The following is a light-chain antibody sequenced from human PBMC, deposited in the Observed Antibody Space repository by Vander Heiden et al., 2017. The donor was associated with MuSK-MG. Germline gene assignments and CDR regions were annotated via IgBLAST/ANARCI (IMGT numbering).Light chain of an antibody. CDR3: QQSDSVPYT. J-gene: IGKJ2*01. Sequence: DIQMTQSPSSLSASVGDRVTITCRASQTIDRYVNWYQQKPGKAPKLLIYAASSLQSGVPSRVSGSGSGTDFTLTISSLQPEDCATYFCQQSDSVPYTFGQGTKLEIK. CDR2: AAS. V-gene: IGKV1-39*01. CDR1: QTIDRY.